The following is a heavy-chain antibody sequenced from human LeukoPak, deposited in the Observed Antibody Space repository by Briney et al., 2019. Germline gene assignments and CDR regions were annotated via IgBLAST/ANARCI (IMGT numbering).Heavy chain of an antibody. CDR3: AVRVTGYSSGYVH. CDR1: GFTFSSYS. CDR2: ISGSSSTI. V-gene: IGHV3-48*01. Sequence: GGSLRLSCAASGFTFSSYSMNWVRQAPGKGLEWGSYISGSSSTIYYADSVKGRFTISRDNGKNTLYLQMNSLRAEDTAVYYCAVRVTGYSSGYVHWGQGTLVTVS. J-gene: IGHJ4*02. D-gene: IGHD5-18*01.